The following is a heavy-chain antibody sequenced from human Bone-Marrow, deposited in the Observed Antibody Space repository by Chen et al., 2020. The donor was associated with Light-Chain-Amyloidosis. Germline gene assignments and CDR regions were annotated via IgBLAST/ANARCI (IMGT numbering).Heavy chain of an antibody. CDR3: ARHTGLVVVSAILPNY. J-gene: IGHJ4*01. CDR2: IFHRGST. Sequence: QLQLQESGPGLVKPSETLSLTCTVSGGSVNSNSDYWAWIRQPPGKGLEWIGSIFHRGSTFYNPSLESRVTISVDTSKNHLSLKLSSVTAADTALYYCARHTGLVVVSAILPNY. V-gene: IGHV4-39*01. CDR1: GGSVNSNSDY. D-gene: IGHD2-21*02.